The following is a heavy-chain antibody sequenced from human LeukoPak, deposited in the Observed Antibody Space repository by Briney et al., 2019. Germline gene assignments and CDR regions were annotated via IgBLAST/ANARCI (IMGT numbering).Heavy chain of an antibody. D-gene: IGHD2-15*01. CDR1: GFTFSSNY. CDR3: AREVVVVVAATYYYYGMDV. CDR2: IYSGGST. J-gene: IGHJ6*02. V-gene: IGHV3-53*01. Sequence: GGSLRLSCAASGFTFSSNYMSWVRQAPGKGLEWVSVIYSGGSTYYADSVKGRFTISRDNSKNTLYLQMNSLRAEDTAVYYCAREVVVVVAATYYYYGMDVWGQGTTVTVSS.